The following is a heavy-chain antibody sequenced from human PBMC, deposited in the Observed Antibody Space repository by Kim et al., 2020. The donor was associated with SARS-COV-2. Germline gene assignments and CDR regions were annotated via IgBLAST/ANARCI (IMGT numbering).Heavy chain of an antibody. CDR2: AYHSGSA. CDR1: GYSIIDGYY. CDR3: AREVTSRGPDDDY. V-gene: IGHV4-38-2*02. D-gene: IGHD3-22*01. Sequence: SETLSLTCTVSGYSIIDGYYWGWIRQPPGKGLEWIGSAYHSGSAYYNPSLKSRATISLDTSKNQFSLKLTSVIAADTAVYYCAREVTSRGPDDDYWGQGTLVTVSS. J-gene: IGHJ4*02.